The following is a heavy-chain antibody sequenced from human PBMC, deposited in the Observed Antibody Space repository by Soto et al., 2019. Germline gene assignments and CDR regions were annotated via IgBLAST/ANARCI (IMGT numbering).Heavy chain of an antibody. J-gene: IGHJ4*02. CDR2: ISGSGDST. CDR3: AKGTGGSAYTSFDS. CDR1: GFTFSSYA. D-gene: IGHD1-1*01. V-gene: IGHV3-23*01. Sequence: EVQLFESGGGLVQPGGSLRLSCAASGFTFSSYAMGWARQTPGKALEWVSSISGSGDSTYYAGSVRGRFTISRDIAKNTVFLQMNSLRAEDTALFYCAKGTGGSAYTSFDSWGRGTLATVSS.